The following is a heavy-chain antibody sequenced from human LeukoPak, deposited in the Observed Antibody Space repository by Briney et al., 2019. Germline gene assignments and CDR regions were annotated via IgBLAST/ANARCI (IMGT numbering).Heavy chain of an antibody. D-gene: IGHD6-19*01. CDR3: ARAQYSSGWYVY. J-gene: IGHJ4*02. CDR2: ISNNGGST. Sequence: PGGSLRLSCAASGFTFSSYAMHWVRQSPGKGLEYVSAISNNGGSTYYANSVKGRFTISRYNSKNTLYLQMSSLRAEDMAVYYCARAQYSSGWYVYWGQGNLVTVSS. CDR1: GFTFSSYA. V-gene: IGHV3-64*01.